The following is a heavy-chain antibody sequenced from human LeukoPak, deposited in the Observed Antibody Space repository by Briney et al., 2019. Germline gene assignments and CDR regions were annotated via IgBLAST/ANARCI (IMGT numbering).Heavy chain of an antibody. Sequence: SVKVSCKASGGTFSSYAISWVRQAPGQGLEWMGGIIPIFGTANYAQKFQGRVTITADESTSTAYMELSSLRSEDTAVYYCARDRGVATMTHFDYWGQGTLATVSS. J-gene: IGHJ4*02. CDR1: GGTFSSYA. CDR3: ARDRGVATMTHFDY. V-gene: IGHV1-69*13. CDR2: IIPIFGTA. D-gene: IGHD5-12*01.